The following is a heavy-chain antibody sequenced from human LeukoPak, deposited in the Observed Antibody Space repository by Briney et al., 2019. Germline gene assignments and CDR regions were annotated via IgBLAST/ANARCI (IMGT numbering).Heavy chain of an antibody. Sequence: GGSLRLSCAASGFTFSSYGMHWVRQAPGKGLEWVAFIRYDGSNKYYADSVKGRFTISRDNSKNTLYLLMNSLRAEDTAVYYCANCYSGSYDFDYWGQGTLVTVSS. J-gene: IGHJ4*02. CDR1: GFTFSSYG. CDR2: IRYDGSNK. V-gene: IGHV3-30*02. D-gene: IGHD1-26*01. CDR3: ANCYSGSYDFDY.